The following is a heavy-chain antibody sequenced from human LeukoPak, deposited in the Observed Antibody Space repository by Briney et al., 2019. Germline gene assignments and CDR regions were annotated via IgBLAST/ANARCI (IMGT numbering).Heavy chain of an antibody. CDR2: IRYDGSNK. Sequence: GGSLRLSCAASGFTFSSYGMHWVRQAPGKGPEWVAFIRYDGSNKYYADSVKGRFTISRDNSKNTLYLQMNSLRAEDTAVYYCAKGPVVPAARLGYFDYWGQGTLVTVSS. V-gene: IGHV3-30*02. J-gene: IGHJ4*02. CDR3: AKGPVVPAARLGYFDY. D-gene: IGHD2-2*01. CDR1: GFTFSSYG.